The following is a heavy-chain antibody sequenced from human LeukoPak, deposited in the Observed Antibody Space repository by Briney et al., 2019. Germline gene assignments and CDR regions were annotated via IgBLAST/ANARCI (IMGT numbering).Heavy chain of an antibody. V-gene: IGHV3-64*01. CDR3: XRXXQXXXXLADY. CDR2: ISSNGGST. J-gene: IGHJ4*02. Sequence: GGSLRLSCAASGFTFSSYAMHWVRQAPGKGLEYVSAISSNGGSTYYANSVKGRFTISRDNSKNTLYLQMGSLRAEDMAVYYXXRXXQXXXXLADYWGQGTLVTVSS. D-gene: IGHD3-3*02. CDR1: GFTFSSYA.